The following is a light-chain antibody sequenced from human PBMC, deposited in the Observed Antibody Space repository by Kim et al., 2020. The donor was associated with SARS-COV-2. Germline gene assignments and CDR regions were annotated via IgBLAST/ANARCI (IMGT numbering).Light chain of an antibody. CDR3: AAWDYSLKGWL. J-gene: IGLJ3*02. CDR2: NDN. CDR1: RSNIGSNP. Sequence: QSVLTQPPSESGTPGQRVTVYCSGTRSNIGSNPVNWFQQVPGTAPRLFIYNDNHRPSGVPDRVSGSKSGTSATLAISGLRPEDEALYFCAAWDYSLKGWLFGGGTQLTVL. V-gene: IGLV1-44*01.